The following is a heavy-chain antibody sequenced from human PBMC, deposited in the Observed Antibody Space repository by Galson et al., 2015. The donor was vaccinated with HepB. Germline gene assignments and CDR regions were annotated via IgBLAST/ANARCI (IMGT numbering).Heavy chain of an antibody. Sequence: SLRLSCAASGFTFSSYGMHWVRQAPGKGLEWVAVISYDGSNKYYADSVKGRFTISRDNSKNTLYLQMNSLRAEDTAVYYCAKGNIVATMPPTYSSGWYALDYWGQGTLVTVSS. D-gene: IGHD6-19*01. CDR2: ISYDGSNK. CDR1: GFTFSSYG. J-gene: IGHJ4*02. CDR3: AKGNIVATMPPTYSSGWYALDY. V-gene: IGHV3-30*18.